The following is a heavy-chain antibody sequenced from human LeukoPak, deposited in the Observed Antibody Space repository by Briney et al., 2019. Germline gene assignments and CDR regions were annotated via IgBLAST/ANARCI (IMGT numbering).Heavy chain of an antibody. CDR2: IKAKSGGT. CDR3: AKEREGGESSGYYYYYGMDV. J-gene: IGHJ6*02. CDR1: GYTFIGSY. V-gene: IGHV1-2*06. Sequence: ASVKVSCKASGYTFIGSYMHWVRQAPGQGLEWMGRIKAKSGGTNYAQKFQDRVTMTRDTSISTVHMELRRLRSDDTAVYYCAKEREGGESSGYYYYYGMDVWGQGTTVTVSS. D-gene: IGHD3-22*01.